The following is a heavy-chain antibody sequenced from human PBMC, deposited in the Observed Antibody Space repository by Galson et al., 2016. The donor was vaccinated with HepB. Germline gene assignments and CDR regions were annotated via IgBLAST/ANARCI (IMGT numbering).Heavy chain of an antibody. CDR3: VKDMGSNALLVFDF. V-gene: IGHV3-30*18. CDR2: VSFDGSDK. J-gene: IGHJ4*02. D-gene: IGHD6-13*01. Sequence: SLRLSCAGSGFTFSNYAMHWVRQTPGEGLEWVAVVSFDGSDKDYADSLKGRLTISRDNSRSTLILQMSSLTAADTAMYYCVKDMGSNALLVFDFWGQGTLVTVSS. CDR1: GFTFSNYA.